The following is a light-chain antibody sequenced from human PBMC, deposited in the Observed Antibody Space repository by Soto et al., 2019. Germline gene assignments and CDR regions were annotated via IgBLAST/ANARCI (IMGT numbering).Light chain of an antibody. CDR2: GTS. J-gene: IGKJ2*01. CDR3: LQDYSYPFT. V-gene: IGKV1-6*01. Sequence: AIQMTQSPPSLSASVGDRVTITCRASQGIKYELGCYQQKPGKAPHLLISGTSSLQSGVPLRFTGSGSGTDFTLTITRLEPEDFAAYFCLQDYSYPFTFGQGTKLAMK. CDR1: QGIKYE.